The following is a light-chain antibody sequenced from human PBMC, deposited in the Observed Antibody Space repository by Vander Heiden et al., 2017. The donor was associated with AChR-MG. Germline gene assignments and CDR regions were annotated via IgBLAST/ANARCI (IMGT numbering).Light chain of an antibody. V-gene: IGKV3-11*01. Sequence: EIVLTQSPATLSLSPGDRAALSCRASQSVDSYLAWYQQKPGQPPRLLIYDATNRATGIPARFSGSGSGTDFTLNISSLDPEDFAVYYCQHRSDWPRITFGPGTKLDIK. J-gene: IGKJ3*01. CDR3: QHRSDWPRIT. CDR2: DAT. CDR1: QSVDSY.